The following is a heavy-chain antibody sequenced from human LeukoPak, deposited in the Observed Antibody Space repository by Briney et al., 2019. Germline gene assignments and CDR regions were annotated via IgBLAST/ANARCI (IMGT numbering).Heavy chain of an antibody. Sequence: GGSLRLSCAASGFTFSSYAMSWVRQAPGKGLEWVSSISSSSSYIYYADSVKGRFTISRDNAKNSLYLQMNSLRAEDTAVYYCAREEWLRFLVYWGQGTLVTVSS. CDR1: GFTFSSYA. V-gene: IGHV3-21*01. CDR2: ISSSSSYI. J-gene: IGHJ4*02. CDR3: AREEWLRFLVY. D-gene: IGHD5-12*01.